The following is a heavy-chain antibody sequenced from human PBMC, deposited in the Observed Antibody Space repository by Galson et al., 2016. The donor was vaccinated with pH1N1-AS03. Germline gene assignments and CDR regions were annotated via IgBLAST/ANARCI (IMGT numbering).Heavy chain of an antibody. CDR2: VYWDETR. CDR1: GVSVTSSGVG. J-gene: IGHJ3*02. Sequence: PALVKPTQTLTLTCSVSGVSVTSSGVGVGWFRQPPGKALEWLALVYWDETRRYSPSLKNRLTITKDSSKNQVVLTVTSVDPMNIATYFCALPNSGGNAFEIWGPVIMVTVSS. D-gene: IGHD2/OR15-2a*01. CDR3: ALPNSGGNAFEI. V-gene: IGHV2-5*02.